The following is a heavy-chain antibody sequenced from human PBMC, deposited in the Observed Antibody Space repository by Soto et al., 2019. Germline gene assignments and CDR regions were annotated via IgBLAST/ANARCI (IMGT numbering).Heavy chain of an antibody. Sequence: SETLSLTCAVYGGSFSGYYWSWIRQPPGKGLEWIGEINHSGSTNYNPSLKSRVTISVDTSKNQFSLKLSSVTAADTAVYYCARERRLGRVADYWGQGTLVTVSS. CDR1: GGSFSGYY. D-gene: IGHD3-16*01. V-gene: IGHV4-34*01. CDR3: ARERRLGRVADY. CDR2: INHSGST. J-gene: IGHJ4*02.